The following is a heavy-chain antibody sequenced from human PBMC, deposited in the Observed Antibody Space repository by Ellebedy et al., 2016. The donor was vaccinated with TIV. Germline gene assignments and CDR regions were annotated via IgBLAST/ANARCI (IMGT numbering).Heavy chain of an antibody. CDR2: INTDTGNP. J-gene: IGHJ4*02. CDR1: GYVLKGFA. CDR3: ARSLGPGISNY. V-gene: IGHV7-4-1*02. D-gene: IGHD7-27*01. Sequence: AASVKVSCKASGYVLKGFAMNWVRQAPGQGLEWMGRINTDTGNPTFAQGFTGRFVFSMDTSVNTAYLEISSLKAEDTAVYYCARSLGPGISNYWGQGTLVTVSS.